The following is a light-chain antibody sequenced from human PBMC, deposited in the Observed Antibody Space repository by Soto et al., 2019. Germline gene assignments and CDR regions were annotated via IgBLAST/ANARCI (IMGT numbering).Light chain of an antibody. Sequence: QSVLTQPASVSGSPGQSITISCTGTSSDVGGYNYVSWYQQHPGKAPKLMIYDVSNRPSGVSKRFSCSKSGNTASLTISGLLAEDEADYYCSSYTSSSTLVVFGGGTKLTVL. J-gene: IGLJ2*01. CDR3: SSYTSSSTLVV. CDR2: DVS. CDR1: SSDVGGYNY. V-gene: IGLV2-14*01.